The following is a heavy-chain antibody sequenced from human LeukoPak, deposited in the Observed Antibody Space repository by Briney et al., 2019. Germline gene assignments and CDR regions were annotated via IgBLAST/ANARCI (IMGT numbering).Heavy chain of an antibody. CDR3: ARELAVIYYYYYGMDV. CDR2: INHSGST. D-gene: IGHD2-21*01. J-gene: IGHJ6*02. Sequence: PSETLSLTCAVYGGSFSGYYWSWIRQPPGKGREWIGEINHSGSTNYNPSLKSRVTISVDTSKNQFSLKLSSVTAADTAVYYCARELAVIYYYYYGMDVWGQGTTVTVSS. V-gene: IGHV4-34*01. CDR1: GGSFSGYY.